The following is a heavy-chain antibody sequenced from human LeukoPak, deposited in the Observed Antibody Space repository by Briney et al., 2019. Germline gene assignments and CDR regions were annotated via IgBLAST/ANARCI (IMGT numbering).Heavy chain of an antibody. CDR2: ISGRGGST. Sequence: GGSLRLSCAASGFTFSSYAMSWVRQAPGKGLEWVSAISGRGGSTYYADSVKGRFTISRDNSKNTLYLQMNSLRAEDTAVYYCAKKVAVAGTPFDYWGQGTLVTVSS. J-gene: IGHJ4*02. CDR1: GFTFSSYA. CDR3: AKKVAVAGTPFDY. D-gene: IGHD6-19*01. V-gene: IGHV3-23*01.